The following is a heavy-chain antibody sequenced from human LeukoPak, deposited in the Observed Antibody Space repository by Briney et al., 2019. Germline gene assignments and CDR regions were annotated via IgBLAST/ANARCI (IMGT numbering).Heavy chain of an antibody. D-gene: IGHD5-12*01. CDR2: ISGSGGST. CDR3: AKDVIVATMRYYFDY. CDR1: GFTFSSYA. Sequence: GGSLRLSCAASGFTFSSYAMSWVRRAPGKGLEWVSAISGSGGSTYYADSVKGRFTISRDNSKNTLYLQMNSLRAEDTAVYYCAKDVIVATMRYYFDYWGQGTLVTVSS. V-gene: IGHV3-23*01. J-gene: IGHJ4*02.